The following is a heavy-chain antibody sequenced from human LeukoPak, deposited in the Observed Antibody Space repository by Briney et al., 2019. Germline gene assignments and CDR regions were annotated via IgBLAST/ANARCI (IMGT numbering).Heavy chain of an antibody. CDR3: ARGRRYSGSYLDY. J-gene: IGHJ4*02. Sequence: PSETLSLTCTVSGGSISNYYWSWIRQPPGKGLEWIGYIYYSGSTNYNPSLKSRVTISVDTSKNQFSLKLSSVTAADTAVYYCARGRRYSGSYLDYWGQGTLVTVSS. D-gene: IGHD1-26*01. CDR1: GGSISNYY. V-gene: IGHV4-59*12. CDR2: IYYSGST.